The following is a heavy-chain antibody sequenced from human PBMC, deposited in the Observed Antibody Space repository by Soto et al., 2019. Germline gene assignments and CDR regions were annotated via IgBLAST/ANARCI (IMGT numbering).Heavy chain of an antibody. D-gene: IGHD2-15*01. CDR3: ARGVYTVVAATVREHYYFYGTDV. CDR2: IIPIIGTA. CDR1: GGTFSSSG. Sequence: QVQLVQSGAEGKKPGSSVKVSCKASGGTFSSSGISWVQQAPGQGLEWMGGIIPIIGTANYAQNFQGRVTITADESTNTAYMDLSCLTSEDTAVYYCARGVYTVVAATVREHYYFYGTDVWRQGTTITVSS. V-gene: IGHV1-69*01. J-gene: IGHJ6*02.